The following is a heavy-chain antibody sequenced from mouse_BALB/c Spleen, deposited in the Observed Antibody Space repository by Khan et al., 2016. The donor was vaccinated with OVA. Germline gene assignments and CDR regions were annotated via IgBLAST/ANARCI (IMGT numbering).Heavy chain of an antibody. CDR2: IYPGTNNT. CDR1: GYIFTSYW. J-gene: IGHJ2*01. CDR3: AREEALYYFDY. D-gene: IGHD3-2*02. Sequence: QVHVKQSGAELVRPGASVKLSCKTSGYIFTSYWIHWVKQRSGQGLEWIARIYPGTNNTYYNENLKDRATLTADKSSSTAYMQLNSLKSEDSAVYFCAREEALYYFDYWGQGTTLTVSS. V-gene: IGHV1-76*01.